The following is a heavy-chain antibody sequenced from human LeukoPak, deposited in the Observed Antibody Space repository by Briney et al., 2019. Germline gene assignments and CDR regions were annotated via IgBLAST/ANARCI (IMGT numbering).Heavy chain of an antibody. Sequence: SETLSLTCTVSGGSISSYYWSWIRQPAGKGLEWIGRIYTSGSTNYNPSLKSRVTVSVDTSKNQFSLKLSSVTAADTAVYYCAGGSGSSPVAYYFDYWGQGTLVTVSS. CDR3: AGGSGSSPVAYYFDY. J-gene: IGHJ4*02. D-gene: IGHD6-13*01. CDR1: GGSISSYY. V-gene: IGHV4-4*07. CDR2: IYTSGST.